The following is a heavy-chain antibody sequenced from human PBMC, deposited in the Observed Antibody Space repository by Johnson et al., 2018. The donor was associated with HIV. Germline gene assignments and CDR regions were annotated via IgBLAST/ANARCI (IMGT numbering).Heavy chain of an antibody. CDR2: ITHNGGSA. V-gene: IGHV3-23*04. CDR1: GFTFSSYA. D-gene: IGHD4-17*01. CDR3: PTHLNDYGDTLTDDAFDI. J-gene: IGHJ3*02. Sequence: VQLVESGGGLVQPGGSLGLSCAASGFTFSSYAVSWVRQAPGKGLEWVSVITHNGGSAYYADSVKCRFTISWDNSKNTLYLQINSLKAEDTAVYYCPTHLNDYGDTLTDDAFDIWGQGTLLTVSS.